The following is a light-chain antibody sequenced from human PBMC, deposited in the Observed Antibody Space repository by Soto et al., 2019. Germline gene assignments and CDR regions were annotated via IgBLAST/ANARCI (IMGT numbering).Light chain of an antibody. CDR3: QQYNNWPLT. Sequence: EKVMTQSPATLSVSPGERATLSCRASQSVASNLAWYQQKPGQAPRLLIHGASTRATGIPARFSSSGSGTDFTLTISSLQSEDFAVYYCQQYNNWPLTFGGGTKVEIK. CDR2: GAS. J-gene: IGKJ4*01. CDR1: QSVASN. V-gene: IGKV3-15*01.